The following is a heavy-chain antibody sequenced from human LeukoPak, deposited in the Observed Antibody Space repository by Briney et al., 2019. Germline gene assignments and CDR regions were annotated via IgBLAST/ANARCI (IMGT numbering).Heavy chain of an antibody. J-gene: IGHJ6*02. V-gene: IGHV4-39*01. CDR2: IYFDGST. D-gene: IGHD2-15*01. CDR3: ARRSHCTGSSCPSV. Sequence: SETLSLTCTISGDSIGSSHSYWVWIRQRPGKGLEWVGSIYFDGSTYYNPALKSRVTIFSDTSKVQFSLKLSSVTATDTAVYYCARRSHCTGSSCPSVWGQGTTVTVSS. CDR1: GDSIGSSHSY.